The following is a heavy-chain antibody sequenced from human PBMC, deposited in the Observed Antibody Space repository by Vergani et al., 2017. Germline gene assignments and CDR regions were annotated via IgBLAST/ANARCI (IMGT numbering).Heavy chain of an antibody. J-gene: IGHJ2*01. D-gene: IGHD2-2*01. CDR3: ASSPGHSISLGFDL. V-gene: IGHV1-8*01. CDR2: MNPNSGNT. CDR1: GYTFTSYD. Sequence: QVQLVQSGAEVKKPGASVKVSCKASGYTFTSYDINWVRQATGQGLEWMGWMNPNSGNTGYAQKFQGRVTMTRNTAISTAYMGLSSLRSEDTAVYYCASSPGHSISLGFDLWGRGTLVTVSS.